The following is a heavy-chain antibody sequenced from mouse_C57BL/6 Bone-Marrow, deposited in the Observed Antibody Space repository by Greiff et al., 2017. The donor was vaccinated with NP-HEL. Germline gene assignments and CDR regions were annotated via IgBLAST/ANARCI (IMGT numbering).Heavy chain of an antibody. CDR3: ARLSSYGN. CDR2: ISSGGSYT. J-gene: IGHJ2*01. CDR1: GFTFSSYG. V-gene: IGHV5-6*01. D-gene: IGHD1-1*01. Sequence: EVKLMESGGDLVKPGGSLKLSCAASGFTFSSYGMSWVRQTPDTRLEWVATISSGGSYTYYPDSVKGRFTISRDNAKNTLYLQMSSLKSEDTAMYYCARLSSYGNWGQGTTLTVSS.